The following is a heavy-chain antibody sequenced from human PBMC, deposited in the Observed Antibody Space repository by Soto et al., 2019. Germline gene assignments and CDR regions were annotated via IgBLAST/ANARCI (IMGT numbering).Heavy chain of an antibody. CDR1: GYTFTGYY. V-gene: IGHV1-2*02. Sequence: ASVKVSCKASGYTFTGYYMHWVRQDPGQGLEWMGWINPNSGGTNYAQKFQGRVTMTRDTSISTAYMELSRLRSDDTAVYYCARRGEQLWSNYGMDVWGQGTTVTVYS. CDR3: ARRGEQLWSNYGMDV. D-gene: IGHD5-18*01. CDR2: INPNSGGT. J-gene: IGHJ6*02.